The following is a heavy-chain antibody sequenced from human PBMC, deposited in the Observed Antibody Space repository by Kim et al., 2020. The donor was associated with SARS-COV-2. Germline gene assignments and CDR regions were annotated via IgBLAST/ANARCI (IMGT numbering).Heavy chain of an antibody. CDR2: INHSGST. CDR3: ARGHNWNYVPTSEVGY. CDR1: GGSFSGYY. Sequence: SETLSLTCAVYGGSFSGYYWSWIRQPPGKGLEWIGEINHSGSTNYNPSLKSRVTISVDTSKNQFSLKLSSVTAADTAVYYCARGHNWNYVPTSEVGYWGQGTLVTVSS. J-gene: IGHJ4*02. V-gene: IGHV4-34*01. D-gene: IGHD1-7*01.